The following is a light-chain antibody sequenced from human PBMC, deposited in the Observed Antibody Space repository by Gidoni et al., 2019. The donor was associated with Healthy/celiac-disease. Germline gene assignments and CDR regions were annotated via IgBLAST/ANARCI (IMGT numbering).Light chain of an antibody. V-gene: IGLV2-14*01. Sequence: QSALPQPASVSGSPDQSITISCTGTSSDVGGYNYVSWYQQHPGKAPKLMIYEVSNRPSGVSNRFSGSKSGNTASLTISGLQAEDEADYYCSSYTSSSPVVFGGGTKLTVL. CDR1: SSDVGGYNY. CDR3: SSYTSSSPVV. J-gene: IGLJ2*01. CDR2: EVS.